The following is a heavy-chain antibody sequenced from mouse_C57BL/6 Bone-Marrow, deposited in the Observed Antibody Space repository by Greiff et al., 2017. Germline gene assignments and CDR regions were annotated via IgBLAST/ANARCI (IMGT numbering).Heavy chain of an antibody. V-gene: IGHV14-4*01. CDR3: TTDTTVVAPAY. D-gene: IGHD1-1*01. CDR2: IDPENGDT. J-gene: IGHJ3*01. CDR1: GFNIKDDY. Sequence: EVKLVESGAALVRPGASVKLSCTASGFNIKDDYMHWVKQRPEQGLEWIGWIDPENGDTEYASKFQGKATITADTSSNTAYLQLSSLTSEDTAVYYCTTDTTVVAPAYWGQGTLVTVSA.